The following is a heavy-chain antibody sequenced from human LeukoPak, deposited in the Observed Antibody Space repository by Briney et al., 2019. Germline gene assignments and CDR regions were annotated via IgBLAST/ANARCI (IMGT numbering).Heavy chain of an antibody. Sequence: GGSLRLSCAASGFTFSSYAMSWVRQAPGKGLEWVSAISGSGGSTYYADSVKGRFTISRDNSKNTLYLQMNSLRAEDTAVYYCAKGVSSSSSPYYFDYWGQGTLVTVSS. CDR2: ISGSGGST. CDR3: AKGVSSSSSPYYFDY. J-gene: IGHJ4*02. D-gene: IGHD6-6*01. CDR1: GFTFSSYA. V-gene: IGHV3-23*01.